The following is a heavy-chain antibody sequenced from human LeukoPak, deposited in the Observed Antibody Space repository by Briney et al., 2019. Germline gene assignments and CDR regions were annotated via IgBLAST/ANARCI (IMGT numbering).Heavy chain of an antibody. CDR2: IYYSGST. Sequence: SETLSLTCTVSGASISSSSYYWGWIPQPPGKGLEWIGSIYYSGSTYYNPSLKSRVTISLDTSKNQFSLKLSSVTAADTAVYYCARPVGDGMDVWGQGTTVTVSS. J-gene: IGHJ6*02. V-gene: IGHV4-39*01. CDR3: ARPVGDGMDV. D-gene: IGHD4-23*01. CDR1: GASISSSSYY.